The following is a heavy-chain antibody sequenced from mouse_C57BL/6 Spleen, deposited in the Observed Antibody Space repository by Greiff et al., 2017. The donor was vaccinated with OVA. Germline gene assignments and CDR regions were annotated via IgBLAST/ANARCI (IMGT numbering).Heavy chain of an antibody. J-gene: IGHJ4*01. Sequence: EVQLQESGPVLVKPGASVKMSCKASGYTFADYYMNWVKQSHGKSLEWIGVINPYNGGTSYNQKFKGKATLTVDKSSSTAYMELNSLTSEDSAVYYCARSFGYDGFMDYWGQGTSVTVSS. V-gene: IGHV1-19*01. CDR2: INPYNGGT. CDR1: GYTFADYY. CDR3: ARSFGYDGFMDY. D-gene: IGHD2-2*01.